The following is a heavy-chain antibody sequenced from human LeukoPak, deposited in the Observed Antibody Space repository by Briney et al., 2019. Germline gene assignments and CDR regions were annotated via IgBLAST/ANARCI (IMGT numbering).Heavy chain of an antibody. D-gene: IGHD5-24*01. CDR2: ISSSGGHT. V-gene: IGHV3-23*01. J-gene: IGHJ4*02. CDR1: GFSVSNNY. Sequence: PGGSLRLSCAVSGFSVSNNYMNWVRQAPGKGLEWVSAISSSGGHTFYTDSVKGRFTISRDNSKNTLYLQMNSLRVADTAIYYCARGRAGYYSQPIFDSWGPGILVTVSS. CDR3: ARGRAGYYSQPIFDS.